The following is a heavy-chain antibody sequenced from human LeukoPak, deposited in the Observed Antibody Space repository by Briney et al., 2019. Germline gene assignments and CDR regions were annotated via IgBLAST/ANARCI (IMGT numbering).Heavy chain of an antibody. CDR1: GGTFSSYA. Sequence: ASVKVSCKASGGTFSSYAISWVRQAPGQGLEWMGGIIPIFGTANYAQKFQGRVTITADESTSTAYMELSSLRSEDTAVYYCARPEATYSGSYGGWFDPWGQGTLVTVSS. CDR3: ARPEATYSGSYGGWFDP. J-gene: IGHJ5*02. D-gene: IGHD1-26*01. V-gene: IGHV1-69*13. CDR2: IIPIFGTA.